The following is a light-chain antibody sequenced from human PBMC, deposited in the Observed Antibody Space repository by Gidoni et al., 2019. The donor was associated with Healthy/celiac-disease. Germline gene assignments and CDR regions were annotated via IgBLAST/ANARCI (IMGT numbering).Light chain of an antibody. CDR3: QQRSNWPPIT. Sequence: EILLTQSPATLSLSPGERATLSCSASQSVSSYLAWYQQKPGQAPRLLIYDASNRATGIPARFSGSGSGTDFTLTISSLEPEDVAVYYCQQRSNWPPITFGQGTRLEIK. CDR1: QSVSSY. V-gene: IGKV3-11*01. CDR2: DAS. J-gene: IGKJ5*01.